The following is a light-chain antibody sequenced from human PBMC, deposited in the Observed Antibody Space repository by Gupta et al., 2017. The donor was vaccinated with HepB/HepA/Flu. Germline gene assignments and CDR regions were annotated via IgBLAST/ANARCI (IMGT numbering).Light chain of an antibody. V-gene: IGLV3-21*04. Sequence: SYVMTQPPSLSVAPGETARITCAGSNIGSKSVHWYQPKPGQALVLVISYDSDRTAGIPKRFSGSNAGTTATLTISRVGAVEEADYYCQVWDSHSDHIFGGGTKLTVL. J-gene: IGLJ2*01. CDR3: QVWDSHSDHI. CDR1: NIGSKS. CDR2: YDS.